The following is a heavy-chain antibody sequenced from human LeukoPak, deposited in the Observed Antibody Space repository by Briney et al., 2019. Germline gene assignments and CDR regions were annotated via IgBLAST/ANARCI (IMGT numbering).Heavy chain of an antibody. CDR2: ISGSGGST. J-gene: IGHJ4*02. V-gene: IGHV3-23*01. Sequence: PGGSLRLSCAASGFTFSSYVMSWVRQAPGKGLEWVSAISGSGGSTSYADSVKGGLPISRDNSKNTRYLKMNSLGAEDTAVYYCAKGLPGSGYYYFDYWGQGTLVTVSS. CDR3: AKGLPGSGYYYFDY. CDR1: GFTFSSYV. D-gene: IGHD3-3*01.